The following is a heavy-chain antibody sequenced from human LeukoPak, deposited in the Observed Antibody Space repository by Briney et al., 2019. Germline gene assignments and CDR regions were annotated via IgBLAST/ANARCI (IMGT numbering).Heavy chain of an antibody. CDR3: ARALIGYYFDY. CDR1: GFTFSSYG. V-gene: IGHV3-23*01. D-gene: IGHD2-8*01. Sequence: GGSLRLSCAASGFTFSSYGMSWVRQAPGKGLEWVSSISDGGHSTFHADSVKGRFTISRDNGKNTLYLQMNSLRAEDTAVYYCARALIGYYFDYWGQGTLVTVSS. J-gene: IGHJ4*02. CDR2: ISDGGHST.